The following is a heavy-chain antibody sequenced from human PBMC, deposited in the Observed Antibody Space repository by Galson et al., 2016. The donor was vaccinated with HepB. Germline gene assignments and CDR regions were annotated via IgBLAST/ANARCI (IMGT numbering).Heavy chain of an antibody. Sequence: SLRLSCAASGFTFSHYGMHWVRQAPGKGLEWVAVIWYDRGNEYYTESVKGRFTISRDNSTNTLYLEMNTLRVEDTAVYFCARGSSSRSIYYYYYYTMDVWGQGTTVTVSS. CDR3: ARGSSSRSIYYYYYYTMDV. D-gene: IGHD6-6*01. V-gene: IGHV3-33*01. J-gene: IGHJ6*02. CDR1: GFTFSHYG. CDR2: IWYDRGNE.